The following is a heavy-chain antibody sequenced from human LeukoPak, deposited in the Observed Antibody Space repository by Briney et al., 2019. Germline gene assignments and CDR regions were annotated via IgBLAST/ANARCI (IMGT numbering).Heavy chain of an antibody. CDR3: TTCRDGYNYGNY. V-gene: IGHV3-66*01. CDR1: GFTFSSYA. Sequence: GGSLRLSCAASGFTFSSYAMSWVRQAPGKGLEWVSVIYSGGSTYYADSVKGRFTISRDNSKNTLYLQMNSLRAEDTAVYYCTTCRDGYNYGNYWGQGTLVTVSS. J-gene: IGHJ4*02. CDR2: IYSGGST. D-gene: IGHD5-24*01.